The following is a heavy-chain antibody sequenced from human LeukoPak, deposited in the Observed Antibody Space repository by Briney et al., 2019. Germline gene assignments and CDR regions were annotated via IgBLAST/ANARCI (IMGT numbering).Heavy chain of an antibody. CDR3: AGYLYDYGDYEGDY. J-gene: IGHJ4*02. CDR2: ISSSSSYI. D-gene: IGHD4-17*01. CDR1: GFTFSSYS. Sequence: GGSLRLSCAASGFTFSSYSMNWVRQAPGKGLEWVSSISSSSSYIYYADSVKGRFTISRDNAKNSLYLQMNSLRAEDTAVYYCAGYLYDYGDYEGDYWGQGTLVTVSS. V-gene: IGHV3-21*01.